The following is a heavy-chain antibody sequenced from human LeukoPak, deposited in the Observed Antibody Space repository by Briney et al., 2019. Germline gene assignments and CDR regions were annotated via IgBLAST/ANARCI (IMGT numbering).Heavy chain of an antibody. V-gene: IGHV4-39*07. CDR3: ARDRPTQSPGYYYYMDV. CDR1: GGSISSSTYY. CDR2: IYYSGST. Sequence: SETLSLTCSVSGGSISSSTYYWGWIRQPPGKGLEWIGNIYYSGSTYYNPSLKSRVTISVDTSKNQFSLKLSSVTAADTAVYYCARDRPTQSPGYYYYMDVWGKGTTVTVSS. D-gene: IGHD6-6*01. J-gene: IGHJ6*03.